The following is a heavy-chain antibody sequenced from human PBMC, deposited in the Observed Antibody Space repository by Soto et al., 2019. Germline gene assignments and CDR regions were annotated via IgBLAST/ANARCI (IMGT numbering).Heavy chain of an antibody. J-gene: IGHJ3*02. CDR3: ARDVTLTYYYDSSGYSGASLVAFDI. Sequence: SVKVSCKASGGTFSSYAISWVRQAPGQGLEWMGGIIPIFGTANYAQKFQGRVTITADESTSTAYMELSSLRSEDTAVYYCARDVTLTYYYDSSGYSGASLVAFDIWG. D-gene: IGHD3-22*01. CDR2: IIPIFGTA. CDR1: GGTFSSYA. V-gene: IGHV1-69*13.